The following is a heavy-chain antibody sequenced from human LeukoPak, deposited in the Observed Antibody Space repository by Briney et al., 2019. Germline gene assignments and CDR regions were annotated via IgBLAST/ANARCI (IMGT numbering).Heavy chain of an antibody. V-gene: IGHV1-2*02. CDR2: INPNSGGT. CDR1: GYTFTGYY. Sequence: ASVKVSCKASGYTFTGYYMHWVRQAPGQGLEWMGWINPNSGGTNYAQKFQGRVTMTRDTSISTAYMELSRLRSDDTAVYYCARVQRITMLSFDYWGQGTLVTVSS. J-gene: IGHJ4*02. CDR3: ARVQRITMLSFDY. D-gene: IGHD3-10*02.